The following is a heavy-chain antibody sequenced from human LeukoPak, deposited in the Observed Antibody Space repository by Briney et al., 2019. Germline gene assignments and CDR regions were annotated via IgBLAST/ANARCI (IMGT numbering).Heavy chain of an antibody. Sequence: GGSLRLSCAASGFTFSSYAMSWVRQAPGKRPEWVSSISSSSSYIYYADSVKGRFTISRDNAKNSLYLQMNSLRAEDTAVYYCARDIDYYDYVWGSYREIDYWGQGTLVTVSS. V-gene: IGHV3-21*01. CDR2: ISSSSSYI. CDR3: ARDIDYYDYVWGSYREIDY. J-gene: IGHJ4*02. D-gene: IGHD3-16*02. CDR1: GFTFSSYA.